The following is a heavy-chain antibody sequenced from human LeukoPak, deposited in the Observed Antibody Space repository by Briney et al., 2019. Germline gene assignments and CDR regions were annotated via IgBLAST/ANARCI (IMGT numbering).Heavy chain of an antibody. V-gene: IGHV1-69*13. CDR1: GGTFSSYA. CDR2: IIPIFGTA. CDR3: ARGQYSSGWWGIFDY. J-gene: IGHJ4*02. D-gene: IGHD6-19*01. Sequence: SVKVSCKASGGTFSSYAISWVRQAPGQGLEWMGGIIPIFGTANYAQKFQGRVTITADESTSTAYMELSSLRSEDTAVYYCARGQYSSGWWGIFDYWGQGTLVTVSS.